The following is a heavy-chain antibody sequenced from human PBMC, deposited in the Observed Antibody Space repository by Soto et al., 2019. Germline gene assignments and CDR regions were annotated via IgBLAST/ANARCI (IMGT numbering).Heavy chain of an antibody. V-gene: IGHV4-31*03. CDR1: GGSISSGGYY. D-gene: IGHD4-4*01. CDR2: IYYSGST. Sequence: TLSLTCTVSGGSISSGGYYWSWIRQHPGKGLEWIGYIYYSGSTYYNPSLKSRVTISVDTSKNQFSLKLSSVTAADTAVYYCAREVVMTTVSWDNYYYGMDVWGQGTTVTVSS. J-gene: IGHJ6*02. CDR3: AREVVMTTVSWDNYYYGMDV.